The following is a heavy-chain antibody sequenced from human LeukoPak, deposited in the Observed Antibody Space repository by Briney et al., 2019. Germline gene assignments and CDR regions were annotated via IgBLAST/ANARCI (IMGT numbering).Heavy chain of an antibody. V-gene: IGHV5-51*01. J-gene: IGHJ5*02. CDR1: GYSFTSYW. Sequence: GESLKISWKGSGYSFTSYWICLVRQMPGKGLELMGIIYPGDSDTRYSPSFQGQVTISADKSISTAYLQWSSLKASDTAMYYCASLTEEYGSGTWGQGNLVTVSS. CDR2: IYPGDSDT. CDR3: ASLTEEYGSGT. D-gene: IGHD3-10*01.